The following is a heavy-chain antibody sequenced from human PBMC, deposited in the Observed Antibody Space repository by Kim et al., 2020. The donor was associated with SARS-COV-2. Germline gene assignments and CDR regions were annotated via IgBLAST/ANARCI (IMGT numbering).Heavy chain of an antibody. V-gene: IGHV3-48*02. CDR3: ARPPIAVAGYVSAGF. J-gene: IGHJ4*02. Sequence: GGSLRLSCAASGFTFSDYSMNWVRQAPGKGLEWVSYISSGSSTIYYADSVKGRFTISRDNAKNSLYLQMNSVRDGDTAVYYCARPPIAVAGYVSAGFWGQGTLVTVSS. CDR2: ISSGSSTI. CDR1: GFTFSDYS. D-gene: IGHD6-19*01.